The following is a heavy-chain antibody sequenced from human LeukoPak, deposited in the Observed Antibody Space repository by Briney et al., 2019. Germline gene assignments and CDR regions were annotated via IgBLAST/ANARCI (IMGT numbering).Heavy chain of an antibody. CDR3: ARFAYCGGHCWYYFDY. CDR2: ISAYNGNT. D-gene: IGHD2-21*02. Sequence: GASVKVSCKASGYTFTSYGISWVRQAPGQGLEWMGWISAYNGNTNYAQKLQGRVTMTTDTSTSTAYMELRSLRSDDTAVYYCARFAYCGGHCWYYFDYWGQGSLVTVSS. J-gene: IGHJ4*02. CDR1: GYTFTSYG. V-gene: IGHV1-18*01.